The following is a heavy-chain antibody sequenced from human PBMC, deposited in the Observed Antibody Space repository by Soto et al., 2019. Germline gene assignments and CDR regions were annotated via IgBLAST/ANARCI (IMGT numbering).Heavy chain of an antibody. J-gene: IGHJ3*02. CDR2: IWYDGSNK. V-gene: IGHV3-33*01. CDR3: ARDPNSAGDAFDI. Sequence: VQLVESGGGVVQPGRSLRLSCAASGFTFSSYGMHWVRQAPGKGLEWVAVIWYDGSNKYYADSVKGRFTISRDNSKNTLYLQMNSLRAEDTAVYYCARDPNSAGDAFDIWGQGTMVTVSS. CDR1: GFTFSSYG. D-gene: IGHD6-13*01.